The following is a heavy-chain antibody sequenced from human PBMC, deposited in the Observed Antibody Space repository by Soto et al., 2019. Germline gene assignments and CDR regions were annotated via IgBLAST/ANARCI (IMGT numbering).Heavy chain of an antibody. CDR1: GDSVTISDYY. CDR3: AAHDSGGYYAEY. CDR2: IHYSGST. Sequence: QLQLQESGPGLVKPSETLSLTCTVSGDSVTISDYYWGWIRQPPGKGLEWIGRIHYSGSTYYNPALKIRVPISGDTSKKQFSLKLTSVTAADAAVYCCAAHDSGGYYAEYWGQVTLVTVSA. D-gene: IGHD3-22*01. J-gene: IGHJ4*02. V-gene: IGHV4-39*01.